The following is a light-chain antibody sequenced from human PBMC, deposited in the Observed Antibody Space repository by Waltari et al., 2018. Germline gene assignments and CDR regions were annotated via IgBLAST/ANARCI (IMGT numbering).Light chain of an antibody. J-gene: IGKJ3*01. CDR1: QSISSY. V-gene: IGKV1-39*01. Sequence: DIQMTQSPSSLSASVGDRVTITCRASQSISSYLNWYQQKPVKAPKLLIYAASSLQSGVPSRFSGSGSGTDFTLTISSLQPVDFATYYCQQSYSTPRFTFGPGTKVDIK. CDR2: AAS. CDR3: QQSYSTPRFT.